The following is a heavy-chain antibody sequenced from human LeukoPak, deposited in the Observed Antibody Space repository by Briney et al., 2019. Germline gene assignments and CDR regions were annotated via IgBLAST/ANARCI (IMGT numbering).Heavy chain of an antibody. D-gene: IGHD4/OR15-4a*01. CDR3: ANTMVALLSYFDY. J-gene: IGHJ4*02. CDR1: GFTFSSYA. V-gene: IGHV3-23*01. Sequence: GGSLRLSCAASGFTFSSYAMSWVRQAPGKGLEWVSAISGSGGSTYYADSVKGRFTISRDNSKNTLYLQMNSLRAEDTAVYYCANTMVALLSYFDYWGQGTLVTVSS. CDR2: ISGSGGST.